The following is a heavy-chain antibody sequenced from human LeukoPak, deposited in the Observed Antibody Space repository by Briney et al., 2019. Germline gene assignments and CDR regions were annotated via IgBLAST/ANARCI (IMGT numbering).Heavy chain of an antibody. CDR1: GGSISSYY. D-gene: IGHD2-15*01. CDR2: IYYSGST. J-gene: IGHJ2*01. CDR3: ARVSGGSWYFDL. Sequence: SETLSLTCTVSGGSISSYYWSWIRQPPGKGLEWIGYIYYSGSTNYNPSLKSRVTISVDTSKNQFSLKLSSVTAADTAVYYCARVSGGSWYFDLWGRGTLVTVSS. V-gene: IGHV4-59*01.